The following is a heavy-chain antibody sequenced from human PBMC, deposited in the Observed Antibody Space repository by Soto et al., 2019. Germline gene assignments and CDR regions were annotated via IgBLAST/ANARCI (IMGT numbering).Heavy chain of an antibody. D-gene: IGHD2-15*01. CDR3: ARESAPYCSGGSCQGWFDP. CDR2: ISYDGSNK. V-gene: IGHV3-30-3*01. J-gene: IGHJ5*02. Sequence: LRLSCAASGFTFSSYAMHWVRQAPGKGLEWVAVISYDGSNKYYADSVKGRFTISRDNSKNTLYLQMNSLRAEDTAVYYCARESAPYCSGGSCQGWFDPWGQGTLVTVSS. CDR1: GFTFSSYA.